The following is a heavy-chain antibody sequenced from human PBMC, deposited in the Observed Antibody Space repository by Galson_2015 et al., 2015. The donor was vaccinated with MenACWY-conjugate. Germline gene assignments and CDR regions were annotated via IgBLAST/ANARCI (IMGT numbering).Heavy chain of an antibody. CDR2: ITYSGDNT. Sequence: SLRLSCAVSGFNFNEFTMTWVRQAPGKGLEWVSGITYSGDNTYYADSVRGRFTISRDNSKNTLSLQMNSLRAEDTAVYYCARKVWGFFDWYFDVWGRGTRVIVSS. J-gene: IGHJ2*01. CDR3: ARKVWGFFDWYFDV. V-gene: IGHV3-23*01. D-gene: IGHD7-27*01. CDR1: GFNFNEFT.